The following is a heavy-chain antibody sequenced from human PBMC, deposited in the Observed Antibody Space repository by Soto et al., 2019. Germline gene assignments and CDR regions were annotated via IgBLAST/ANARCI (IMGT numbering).Heavy chain of an antibody. CDR2: IIPILGIA. V-gene: IGHV1-69*02. CDR3: AVLDRYYYYGMDV. D-gene: IGHD3-9*01. CDR1: GGTFSSYT. Sequence: QVQLVQSGAEVKKPGSSVKVSCKASGGTFSSYTISWVRQAPGQGLEWMGRIIPILGIANYAQKFQGRVTITADKSTSTTYMELSSLRSDDTAVYYCAVLDRYYYYGMDVWGQGTTVTVSS. J-gene: IGHJ6*02.